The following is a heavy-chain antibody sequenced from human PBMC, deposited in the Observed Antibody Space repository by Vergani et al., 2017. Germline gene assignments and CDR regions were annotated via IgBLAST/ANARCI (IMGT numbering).Heavy chain of an antibody. V-gene: IGHV1-69*13. Sequence: QVQLVQSGAEVKKPGASVKVSCKASGYTFTSYAISWVRQAPGQGLEWMGGIIPIFGTANYAQKFQGRVTITADESTSTAYMELSSLRSEDTAVYYCASGDYGDYDWAYFDYWGQGTLVTVSS. CDR1: GYTFTSYA. CDR3: ASGDYGDYDWAYFDY. J-gene: IGHJ4*02. D-gene: IGHD4-17*01. CDR2: IIPIFGTA.